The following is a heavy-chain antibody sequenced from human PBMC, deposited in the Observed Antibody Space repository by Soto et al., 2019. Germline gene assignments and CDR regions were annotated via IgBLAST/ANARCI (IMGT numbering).Heavy chain of an antibody. CDR2: INPNSGGT. CDR3: AREIAVAGPYAIRASYYYGMDV. Sequence: ASVKVSCKASGYTFTGYYMHWVRQAPGQGLEWMGWINPNSGGTNYAQKLQGWVTMTRDTSISTAYMELSRLRSDDTAVYYCAREIAVAGPYAIRASYYYGMDVWGQRTTVTVSS. D-gene: IGHD6-19*01. J-gene: IGHJ6*02. CDR1: GYTFTGYY. V-gene: IGHV1-2*04.